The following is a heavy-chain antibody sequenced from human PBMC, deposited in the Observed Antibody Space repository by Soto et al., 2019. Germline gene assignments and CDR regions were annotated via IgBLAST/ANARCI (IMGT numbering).Heavy chain of an antibody. D-gene: IGHD3-22*01. CDR3: ARDYFDSSDYTTNWFDP. V-gene: IGHV4-39*01. CDR2: IYHTGNA. Sequence: SETLSLTCTVSGGSISSGDYYWSWIRQPPGKGLEWIGSIYHTGNAYYNPSLKRRVTIFVDTSKHQFSLKLTSVTAADTALYYCARDYFDSSDYTTNWFDPWGQGTLVTVSS. J-gene: IGHJ5*02. CDR1: GGSISSGDYY.